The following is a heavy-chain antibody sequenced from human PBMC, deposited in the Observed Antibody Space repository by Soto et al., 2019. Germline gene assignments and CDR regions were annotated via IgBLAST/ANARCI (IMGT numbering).Heavy chain of an antibody. CDR2: TYYRSKWYN. CDR3: AREAFVVGRSWYFDY. V-gene: IGHV6-1*01. J-gene: IGHJ4*02. CDR1: GDSVSSNSAA. Sequence: SETLSLTCAISGDSVSSNSAAWNWIRQSPSRGLEWLGRTYYRSKWYNDYAVSVKSRITINPDTSKNQFSLQLNSVTPEDTAVYYCAREAFVVGRSWYFDYWGQGTLVTVSS. D-gene: IGHD6-13*01.